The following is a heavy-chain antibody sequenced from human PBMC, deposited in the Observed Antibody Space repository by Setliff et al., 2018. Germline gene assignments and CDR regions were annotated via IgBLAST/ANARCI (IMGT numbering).Heavy chain of an antibody. D-gene: IGHD5-18*01. J-gene: IGHJ6*03. Sequence: SVKVSCKASGDTFSSYGISWVRQAPGQGLEWMGGTIPMFGSTSYAQKFQGRVTIITDESTTTAHMELSSLGSEDTAVYYCVREGVDTRSSTDYRYYMDVWGKGTTVTVS. V-gene: IGHV1-69*05. CDR2: TIPMFGST. CDR3: VREGVDTRSSTDYRYYMDV. CDR1: GDTFSSYG.